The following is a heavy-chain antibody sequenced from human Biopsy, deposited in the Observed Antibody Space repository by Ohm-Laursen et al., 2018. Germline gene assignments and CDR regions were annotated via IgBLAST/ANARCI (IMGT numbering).Heavy chain of an antibody. J-gene: IGHJ6*02. Sequence: SLRLSCAASGFTFNNYGMQWVRQAPGKGLEWVAFIFYDGSNTYYADSVKGRFTISRDNSRDTLYLQMSSLRAEDTAVYYCAKDRYNYTPIGGFSMDVWGQGTRVTVSS. D-gene: IGHD5-18*01. CDR2: IFYDGSNT. CDR1: GFTFNNYG. CDR3: AKDRYNYTPIGGFSMDV. V-gene: IGHV3-30*18.